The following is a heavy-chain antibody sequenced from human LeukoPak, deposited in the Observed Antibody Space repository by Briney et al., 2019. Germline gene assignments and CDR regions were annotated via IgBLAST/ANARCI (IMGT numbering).Heavy chain of an antibody. CDR2: IIPIFGTV. CDR3: ARVFPQTTVYAFDI. CDR1: GGTFSSYA. J-gene: IGHJ3*02. D-gene: IGHD4-17*01. Sequence: VALVKVSCKASGGTFSSYAISWVRQAPGQGLEWMGGIIPIFGTVNYAQKFQGRVTITADKSTSTAYMELSSLRSEDTAVYYCARVFPQTTVYAFDIWGQGTMVTVSS. V-gene: IGHV1-69*06.